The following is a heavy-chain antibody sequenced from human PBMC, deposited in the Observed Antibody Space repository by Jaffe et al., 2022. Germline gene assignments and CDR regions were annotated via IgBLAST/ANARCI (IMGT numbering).Heavy chain of an antibody. D-gene: IGHD3-10*01. CDR1: GYSISSGYY. CDR3: ARQRELWFGELLHYFDY. J-gene: IGHJ4*02. CDR2: IYHSGST. V-gene: IGHV4-38-2*01. Sequence: QVQLQESGPGLVKPSETLSLTCAVSGYSISSGYYWGWIRQPPGKGLEWIGSIYHSGSTYYNPSLKSRVTISVDTSKNQFSLKLSSVTAADTAVYYCARQRELWFGELLHYFDYWGQGTLVTVSS.